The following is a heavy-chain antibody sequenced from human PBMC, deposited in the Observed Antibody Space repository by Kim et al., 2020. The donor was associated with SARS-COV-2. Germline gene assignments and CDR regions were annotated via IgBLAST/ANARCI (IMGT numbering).Heavy chain of an antibody. J-gene: IGHJ5*02. D-gene: IGHD3-10*01. CDR3: ARGLHYYGSGSRYNWFDP. Sequence: KGRFPISRDNAKNSLYLQMNSLRAEDTAVYYCARGLHYYGSGSRYNWFDPWGQGTLVTVSS. V-gene: IGHV3-7*04.